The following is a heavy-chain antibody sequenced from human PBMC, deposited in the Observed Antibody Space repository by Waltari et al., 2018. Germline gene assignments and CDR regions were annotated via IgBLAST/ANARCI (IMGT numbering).Heavy chain of an antibody. V-gene: IGHV4-39*01. Sequence: QLQLQESGPGLVKPSETLSLTCTVSGGSISSSSYYWGWIRQPPGKGLEWIGSIYYSGRTYYNPSLKSRVTISVDTSKNQFSLKLSSVTAADTAVYYCARALMPVVNAPFWFDSCGQGVLVTVSS. J-gene: IGHJ5*01. CDR2: IYYSGRT. CDR1: GGSISSSSYY. CDR3: ARALMPVVNAPFWFDS. D-gene: IGHD2-21*01.